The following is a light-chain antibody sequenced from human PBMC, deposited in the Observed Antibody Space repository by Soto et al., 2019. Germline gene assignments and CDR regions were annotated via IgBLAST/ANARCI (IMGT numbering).Light chain of an antibody. CDR2: DAS. CDR1: QAIITY. Sequence: DIQMTQSPSSLSASVGDRVTITCRASQAIITYLNWYQQKPGKAPKLLIYDASNLETGVPSRFSGSGAGTDFTFTISGLQPEDVATYSCQQYDNLLFAFGPGTKVDIK. V-gene: IGKV1-33*01. J-gene: IGKJ3*01. CDR3: QQYDNLLFA.